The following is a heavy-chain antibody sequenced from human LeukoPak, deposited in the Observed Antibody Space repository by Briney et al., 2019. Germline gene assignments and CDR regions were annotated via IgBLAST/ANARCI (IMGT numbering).Heavy chain of an antibody. CDR2: INPNSGGT. Sequence: ASVKVSCKASGYTFTSYYMHWVRQAPGQGLEWMGWINPNSGGTNYAQKFQGRVTMTRDTSISTAYMELSRLRSDDTAVYYCARDHYYDSSGYYDGYYYYYMDVWGKGTTVTVSS. CDR1: GYTFTSYY. J-gene: IGHJ6*03. D-gene: IGHD3-22*01. CDR3: ARDHYYDSSGYYDGYYYYYMDV. V-gene: IGHV1-2*02.